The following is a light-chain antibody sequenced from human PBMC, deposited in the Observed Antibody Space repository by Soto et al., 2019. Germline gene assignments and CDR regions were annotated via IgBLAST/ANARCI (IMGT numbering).Light chain of an antibody. CDR2: RAS. J-gene: IGKJ4*01. Sequence: DIVMTQSPASLAVSLGERATINCKSSQSLLNSANDKIHLAWYQQKPGQPPKLLIWRASTRDSGVPDRFSGSGSGTDFTLTINSLQAEDVATYYYQQYFSAHLTFGGGTKVEI. CDR3: QQYFSAHLT. CDR1: QSLLNSANDKIH. V-gene: IGKV4-1*01.